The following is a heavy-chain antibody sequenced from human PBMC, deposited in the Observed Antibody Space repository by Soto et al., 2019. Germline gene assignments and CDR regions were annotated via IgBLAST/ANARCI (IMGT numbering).Heavy chain of an antibody. D-gene: IGHD1-26*01. Sequence: QVQLQESGPGLVKPSQTLSLTCTVSGGSISSGGYYWSWIRQHPGKGLEWIGYIYYSGSTYYNPSLKSRVTISVETSKNQFSLKLSSVTAADTAVYYCATGASYGGNGPDALDIWGQGTMVTVSS. CDR3: ATGASYGGNGPDALDI. V-gene: IGHV4-31*03. J-gene: IGHJ3*02. CDR2: IYYSGST. CDR1: GGSISSGGYY.